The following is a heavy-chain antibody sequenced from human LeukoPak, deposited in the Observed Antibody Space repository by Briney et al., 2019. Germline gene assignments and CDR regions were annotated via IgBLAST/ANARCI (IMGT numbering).Heavy chain of an antibody. Sequence: GGSLRLSCAASGFTVSSNYMSWVRQAPGKGLEWVSVIYSGGSTYYADSVKGRFTISRDNSKNTLHLQMNSLRDEDTAVYYCARERGALVVPAALLSNGYYYYGMDVWGQGTTVTVSS. D-gene: IGHD2-2*01. CDR2: IYSGGST. J-gene: IGHJ6*02. V-gene: IGHV3-66*01. CDR3: ARERGALVVPAALLSNGYYYYGMDV. CDR1: GFTVSSNY.